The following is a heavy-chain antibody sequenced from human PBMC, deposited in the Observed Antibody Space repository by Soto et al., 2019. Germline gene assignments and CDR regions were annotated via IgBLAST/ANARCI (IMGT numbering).Heavy chain of an antibody. CDR3: AREHYDILTGPGAFDY. J-gene: IGHJ4*02. CDR2: IKQDGSEK. D-gene: IGHD3-9*01. CDR1: GFTFSSYW. Sequence: GGSLRLSCAASGFTFSSYWMSWVRQAPGKGLEWVANIKQDGSEKYYVDSVKGRFTISRDNAKNSLYLQMNSLRAEDTAVYYCAREHYDILTGPGAFDYWGQGTLVTVSS. V-gene: IGHV3-7*01.